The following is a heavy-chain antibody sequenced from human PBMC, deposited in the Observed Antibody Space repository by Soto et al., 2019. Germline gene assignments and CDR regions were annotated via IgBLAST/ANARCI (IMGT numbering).Heavy chain of an antibody. Sequence: SETLSLTCTISGGSVSGYYWSWIRQAPGKGLEWIGYIHYTGSTDYNPSLKSRVTISVDTSKNQFSLKLSSVTAADTAVYYCGRHNHGVFFDYWGQGTPVTVSS. CDR1: GGSVSGYY. CDR2: IHYTGST. J-gene: IGHJ4*02. CDR3: GRHNHGVFFDY. V-gene: IGHV4-59*08.